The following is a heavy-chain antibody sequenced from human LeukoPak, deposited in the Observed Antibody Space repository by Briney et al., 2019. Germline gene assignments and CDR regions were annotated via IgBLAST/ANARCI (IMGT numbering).Heavy chain of an antibody. D-gene: IGHD3-10*01. CDR2: ISSSSSYI. CDR3: ASPRDYYGSGSYSP. V-gene: IGHV3-21*01. Sequence: GGSLRLSCAASGFTFSSYSMNWVRQAPGKGLEWVSPISSSSSYIYYADSVKGRFTISRDNAKNSLYLQMNSLRAEDTAVYYCASPRDYYGSGSYSPWGQGTLVTVSS. CDR1: GFTFSSYS. J-gene: IGHJ5*02.